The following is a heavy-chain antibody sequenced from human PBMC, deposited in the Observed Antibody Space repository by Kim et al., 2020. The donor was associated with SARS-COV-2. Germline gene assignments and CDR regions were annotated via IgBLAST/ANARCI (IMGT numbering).Heavy chain of an antibody. Sequence: GGSLRLSCAASGFTVSSNYMSWVRQAPGKGLEWVSVIYSGGSTYYADSVKGRFTISRDNSKNTLYLQMNSLRAEDTAVYYCVFYCSGGSCQMPFDYWGQGTLVTVSS. CDR3: VFYCSGGSCQMPFDY. V-gene: IGHV3-53*01. CDR1: GFTVSSNY. J-gene: IGHJ4*02. CDR2: IYSGGST. D-gene: IGHD2-15*01.